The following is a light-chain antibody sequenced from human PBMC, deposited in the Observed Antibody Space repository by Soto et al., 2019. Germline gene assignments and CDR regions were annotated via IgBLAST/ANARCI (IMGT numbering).Light chain of an antibody. CDR1: QGISSY. V-gene: IGKV1-8*01. J-gene: IGKJ1*01. CDR3: QQYYSYPRT. CDR2: AAS. Sequence: AILMTQSPSSFSASTGDRVTINCRASQGISSYLAWYQQKQGNATKLLLYAASTLQSGVPSRFSGSGSGTEFSLTVSCLQSEDFATYYCQQYYSYPRTFGQGTKVEIK.